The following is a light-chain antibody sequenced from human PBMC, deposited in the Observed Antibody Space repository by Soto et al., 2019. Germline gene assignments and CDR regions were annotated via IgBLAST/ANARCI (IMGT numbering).Light chain of an antibody. CDR3: QQYDNLPLT. CDR2: DAS. Sequence: DIQMTXXPXSLSASVGDRVTITCQASQDISNYLNWYQQKPGKAPKLLIYDASNLETGVPSRFSGSGSGTDFTFTISSLQPEDIATYYCQQYDNLPLTFGGGTKVEIK. V-gene: IGKV1-33*01. CDR1: QDISNY. J-gene: IGKJ4*01.